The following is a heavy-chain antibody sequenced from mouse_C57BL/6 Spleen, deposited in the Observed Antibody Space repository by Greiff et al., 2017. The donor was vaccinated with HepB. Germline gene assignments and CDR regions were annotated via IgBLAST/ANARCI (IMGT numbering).Heavy chain of an antibody. V-gene: IGHV1-19*01. CDR1: GYTFTDYY. Sequence: VQLQQSGPVLVKPGASVKMSCKASGYTFTDYYMNWVKQSHGKSLEWIGVINPYNGGTSYNQKFKGKATLTVYKSSSTAYMELNSLTSEDSAVYYCARGYGSSYAYYFDYWGQGTTLTVSS. J-gene: IGHJ2*01. CDR3: ARGYGSSYAYYFDY. D-gene: IGHD1-1*01. CDR2: INPYNGGT.